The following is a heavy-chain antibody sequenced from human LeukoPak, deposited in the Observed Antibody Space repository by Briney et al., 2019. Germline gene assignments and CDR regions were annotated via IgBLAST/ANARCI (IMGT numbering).Heavy chain of an antibody. Sequence: PGGSLRLSCAASGFTFSSYAMSWVHQAPGKGLEWVSAISGSGGSTYYADSVRGRFTISRDNSKNTLYLQMNSLRAEDTAVYYCATPYPAVSSGWYEDAFDIWGQGTMVTVSS. D-gene: IGHD6-19*01. CDR3: ATPYPAVSSGWYEDAFDI. J-gene: IGHJ3*02. CDR2: ISGSGGST. V-gene: IGHV3-23*01. CDR1: GFTFSSYA.